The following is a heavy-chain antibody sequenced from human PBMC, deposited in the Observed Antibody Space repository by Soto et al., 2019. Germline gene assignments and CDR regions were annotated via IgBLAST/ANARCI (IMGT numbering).Heavy chain of an antibody. CDR3: AKGRVSDC. Sequence: EVQLVESGGGLIQPGGSLRLSCAASGFTVSSNYMSWVRQAPGKGLEWVSGISDSGGDTYYADSVKGRFTISRDNSENTLYLQMNSLRVEDTAVYYCAKGRVSDCWGQGTLVTVSS. CDR1: GFTVSSNY. CDR2: SDSGGDT. D-gene: IGHD6-13*01. V-gene: IGHV3-53*01. J-gene: IGHJ4*02.